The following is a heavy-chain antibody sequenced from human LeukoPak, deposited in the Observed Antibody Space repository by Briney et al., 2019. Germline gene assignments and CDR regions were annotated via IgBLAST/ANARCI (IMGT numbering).Heavy chain of an antibody. V-gene: IGHV1-46*01. CDR3: VVIAVASDAFDI. CDR1: GYTITSYY. J-gene: IGHJ3*02. D-gene: IGHD6-19*01. Sequence: ASVKVSCKASGYTITSYYMHRVRQAPGQGLEWLGMINPSGGRTTYAQKFQDRITMTRDMSTSTVYMDLRSLRAEDTAVYYCVVIAVASDAFDIWGQGTMVTVSS. CDR2: INPSGGRT.